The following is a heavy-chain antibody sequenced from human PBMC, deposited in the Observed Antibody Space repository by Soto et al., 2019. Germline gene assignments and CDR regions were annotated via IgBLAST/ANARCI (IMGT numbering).Heavy chain of an antibody. V-gene: IGHV1-18*01. CDR1: GYIFTSYG. CDR3: ARDTLGYCSGGSCYPNPFDY. CDR2: ISAYNGNT. D-gene: IGHD2-15*01. Sequence: VKVSCKASGYIFTSYGISWVRQAPGEGLEWMGWISAYNGNTNYAQKLQGRVTMTTDTSTTTAYMELRSLRSDDTAVYYCARDTLGYCSGGSCYPNPFDYWGQGTLVTVSS. J-gene: IGHJ4*02.